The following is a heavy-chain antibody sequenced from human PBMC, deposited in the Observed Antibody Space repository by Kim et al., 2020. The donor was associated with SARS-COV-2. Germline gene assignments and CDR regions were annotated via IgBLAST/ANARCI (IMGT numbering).Heavy chain of an antibody. Sequence: VKGRFTICRDKSKNPLYLQMNSLRAEDTAVYYCARGHRSYQLLSPCYVDYWGQGTLVTVSS. J-gene: IGHJ4*02. CDR3: ARGHRSYQLLSPCYVDY. V-gene: IGHV3-30*01. D-gene: IGHD2-2*01.